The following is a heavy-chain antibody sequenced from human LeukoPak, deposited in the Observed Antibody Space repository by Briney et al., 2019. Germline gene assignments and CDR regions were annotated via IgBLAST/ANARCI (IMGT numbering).Heavy chain of an antibody. Sequence: ASVKVSRKASGYTFTSYAMHWVRQAPGQRLEWMGWINAGNGNTKYSQKFQGRVTITRDTSASTAYMELSSLRSEDTAVYYCARDWEYYDSSGYYDYSYGMDVWGQGTTVTVSS. CDR2: INAGNGNT. CDR1: GYTFTSYA. CDR3: ARDWEYYDSSGYYDYSYGMDV. V-gene: IGHV1-3*01. D-gene: IGHD3-22*01. J-gene: IGHJ6*02.